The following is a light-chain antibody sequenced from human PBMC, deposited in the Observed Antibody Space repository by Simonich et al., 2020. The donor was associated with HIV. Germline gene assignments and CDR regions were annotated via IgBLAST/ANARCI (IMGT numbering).Light chain of an antibody. CDR2: WAS. CDR3: QQCHSHPHT. V-gene: IGKV4-1*01. J-gene: IGKJ2*01. CDR1: QSVLFSSNNKNY. Sequence: DIVMTQSPDSLAVSLGERATINCKSSQSVLFSSNNKNYLAWYQQKPGQPPKLLMYWASTRESGVPDRFSGSGSGTDFTLTISSLQAEDVAVYFCQQCHSHPHTVGQGTKVEIK.